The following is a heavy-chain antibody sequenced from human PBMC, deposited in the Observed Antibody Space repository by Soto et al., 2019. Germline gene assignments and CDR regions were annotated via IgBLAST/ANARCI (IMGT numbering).Heavy chain of an antibody. J-gene: IGHJ4*02. D-gene: IGHD2-21*02. CDR3: ARGVTLMDY. V-gene: IGHV1-18*01. CDR2: ISAYNGNT. CDR1: GYTFTNFG. Sequence: QVQLVQSGAEVKKPGASVKVSCKTSGYTFTNFGLSCVRQAPGHGLEWMGWISAYNGNTNYAQNFQGRVTMTTDTSTSTAYTELRSLRSDDTAVYYCARGVTLMDYWGQGTLVTVSS.